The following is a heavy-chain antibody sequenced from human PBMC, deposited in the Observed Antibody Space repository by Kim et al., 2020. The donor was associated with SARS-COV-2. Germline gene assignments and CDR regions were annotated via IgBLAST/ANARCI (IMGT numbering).Heavy chain of an antibody. CDR1: GAPLSSVDFY. CDR2: ISHTGST. D-gene: IGHD3-3*01. J-gene: IGHJ5*02. CDR3: ARGFWSGYYGTNWFDP. V-gene: IGHV4-30-4*01. Sequence: SETLSLTCTVSGAPLSSVDFYWSWLRQPPGKALEWMGYISHTGSTFFGPPLKSRVILSVDTSKNQFSLKLTSVTAADTAVDYCARGFWSGYYGTNWFDP.